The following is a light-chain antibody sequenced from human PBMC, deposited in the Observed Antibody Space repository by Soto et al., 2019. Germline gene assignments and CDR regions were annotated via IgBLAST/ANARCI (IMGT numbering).Light chain of an antibody. CDR2: DVS. CDR1: SNDVGCYNC. J-gene: IGLJ2*01. V-gene: IGLV2-14*03. Sequence: QSVLTQPASVSGSPGQSITISCTGTSNDVGCYNCVSWYQQNPGKAPKLIIYDVSNRPSGVSNRFSGSKSGNTASLTISGLQPEDEANYYCSSYPSSTTLLFGGGTKLTVL. CDR3: SSYPSSTTLL.